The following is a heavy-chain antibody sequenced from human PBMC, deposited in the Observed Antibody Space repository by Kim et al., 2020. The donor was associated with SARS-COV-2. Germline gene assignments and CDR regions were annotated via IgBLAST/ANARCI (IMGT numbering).Heavy chain of an antibody. CDR2: FTGGHT. CDR3: ASALGH. Sequence: FTGGHTNYNPSLQRRVTMSVDMSKTQFSLKLSSVTAADTAVYYCASALGHWGQGTLVTVSS. V-gene: IGHV4-4*07. J-gene: IGHJ4*02. D-gene: IGHD3-16*02.